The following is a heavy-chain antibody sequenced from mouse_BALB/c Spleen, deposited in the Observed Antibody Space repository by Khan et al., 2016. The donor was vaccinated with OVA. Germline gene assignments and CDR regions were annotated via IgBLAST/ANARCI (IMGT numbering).Heavy chain of an antibody. CDR1: GYTFTNYG. J-gene: IGHJ1*01. CDR2: INTYTGEP. CDR3: ARGASYWYFDV. Sequence: QIQLVQSGPELKKPGETVKIPCKASGYTFTNYGMNWVKQAPGKGLKWMGWINTYTGEPTYTDDFKGRFAFSLETPASTAYLQINNLKNEDKATYFCARGASYWYFDVWGAGTTVTVSS. V-gene: IGHV9-1*02.